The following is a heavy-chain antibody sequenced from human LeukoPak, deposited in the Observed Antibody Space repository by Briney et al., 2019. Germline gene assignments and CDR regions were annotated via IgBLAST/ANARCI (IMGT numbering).Heavy chain of an antibody. CDR3: ARHLEPTVTSNPKLYNWFDP. Sequence: GESLKISCKGSGYIFTYYWIGWVRQMPGKGLEWMGIIYPGDSDTRYSPSFQGQVTISADKSISTAYLQWSSLKASDTAMYYCARHLEPTVTSNPKLYNWFDPCGQRTVVAVSS. CDR2: IYPGDSDT. V-gene: IGHV5-51*01. D-gene: IGHD4-17*01. CDR1: GYIFTYYW. J-gene: IGHJ5*02.